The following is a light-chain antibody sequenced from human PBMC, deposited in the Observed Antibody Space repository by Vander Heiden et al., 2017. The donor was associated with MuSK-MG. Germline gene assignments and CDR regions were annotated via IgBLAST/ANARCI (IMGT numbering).Light chain of an antibody. J-gene: IGKJ4*01. Sequence: EIVLTQSPATLSLSPGERATLSCRASQSVDTYLAWFQQTPGQAPRLLIYDASTSASGTPARFSGRGSGTDFTLTISSLEPEDFAVFYCQQRSDWAPTFGGGTKVX. CDR3: QQRSDWAPT. V-gene: IGKV3-11*01. CDR2: DAS. CDR1: QSVDTY.